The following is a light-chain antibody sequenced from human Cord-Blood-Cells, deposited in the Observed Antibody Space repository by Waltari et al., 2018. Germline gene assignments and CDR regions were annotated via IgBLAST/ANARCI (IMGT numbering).Light chain of an antibody. V-gene: IGLV3-19*01. CDR2: GKN. CDR3: NSRDSSGNHYV. CDR1: RVRSHH. J-gene: IGLJ1*01. Sequence: SSELTQNPAVSVALRQTDRNTCQGDRVRSHHDSWYQQKPGQAPVLVIYGKNIRHSVIPDRFSCSSAVNTAALTITGAQAEDEADYYCNSRDSSGNHYVFGTGTKVTVL.